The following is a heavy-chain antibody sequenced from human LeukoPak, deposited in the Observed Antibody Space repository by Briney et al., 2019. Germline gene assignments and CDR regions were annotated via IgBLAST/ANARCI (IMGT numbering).Heavy chain of an antibody. CDR1: GYTFTSYA. V-gene: IGHV7-4-1*02. D-gene: IGHD6-19*01. J-gene: IGHJ4*02. CDR3: ARGGDSSGWGSYYFDY. Sequence: ASVKVSCKASGYTFTSYAMNWVRQAPGQGLEWMGWINTNTGNPTYAQGLTGRFVFSLDTSVNTAYLQISSLKAEDTAVYYCARGGDSSGWGSYYFDYWGQGTLVTVSS. CDR2: INTNTGNP.